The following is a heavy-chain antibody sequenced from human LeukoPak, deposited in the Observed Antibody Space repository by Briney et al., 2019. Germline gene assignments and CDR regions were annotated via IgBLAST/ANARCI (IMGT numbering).Heavy chain of an antibody. V-gene: IGHV3-23*01. CDR2: ISGSGGST. Sequence: PGGSLRLSCAASGFTFSSYAMSWVRQAPGKGLEWVSAISGSGGSTYYADSAKGRFTISRDNSKNTLYLQMNSLRAEDTAVYYCAKGTYMIVVVITIDYWGQGTLVTVSS. CDR1: GFTFSSYA. D-gene: IGHD3-22*01. J-gene: IGHJ4*02. CDR3: AKGTYMIVVVITIDY.